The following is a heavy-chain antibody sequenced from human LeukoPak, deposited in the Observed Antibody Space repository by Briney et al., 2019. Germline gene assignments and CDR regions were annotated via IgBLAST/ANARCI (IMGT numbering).Heavy chain of an antibody. CDR1: GYTLTELS. J-gene: IGHJ6*02. CDR3: ATAAVAGPPFNYYYGMDV. Sequence: ASVKVSCKVSGYTLTELSMHWVRQAPGKGLEWMGGFDPEDGETIYAQKFQGRVTMTEDTSTDTAYMELSSLRSEDTAVYYCATAAVAGPPFNYYYGMDVWGQGTAVTVSS. V-gene: IGHV1-24*01. CDR2: FDPEDGET. D-gene: IGHD6-19*01.